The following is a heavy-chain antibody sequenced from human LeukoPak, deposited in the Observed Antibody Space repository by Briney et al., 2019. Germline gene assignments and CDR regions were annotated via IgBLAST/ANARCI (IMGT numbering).Heavy chain of an antibody. Sequence: GGSLRLSCAASGFTFSSYAMSWVRQAPGKGLEWVSAISGSGGSTYYADSVKGRFTISRDNSKNTLYLQMNSLRAEDTAAYYCAKPYYDILTGENWFDPWGQGTLVTVSS. CDR3: AKPYYDILTGENWFDP. V-gene: IGHV3-23*01. D-gene: IGHD3-9*01. CDR1: GFTFSSYA. CDR2: ISGSGGST. J-gene: IGHJ5*02.